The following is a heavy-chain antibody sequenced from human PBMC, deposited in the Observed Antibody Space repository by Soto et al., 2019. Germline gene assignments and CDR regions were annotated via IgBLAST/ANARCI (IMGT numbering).Heavy chain of an antibody. CDR1: GYTFTSYA. CDR2: INAGNGNT. V-gene: IGHV1-3*01. J-gene: IGHJ4*02. CDR3: ARDHPIAAAGYFDY. Sequence: ASVKVSCKASGYTFTSYAMHWVRQAPGQRLEWMGWINAGNGNTKYSQKFQGRVTMTTDTSTSTAYMELRSLRSDDTAVYYCARDHPIAAAGYFDYWGQGTLVTVSS. D-gene: IGHD6-13*01.